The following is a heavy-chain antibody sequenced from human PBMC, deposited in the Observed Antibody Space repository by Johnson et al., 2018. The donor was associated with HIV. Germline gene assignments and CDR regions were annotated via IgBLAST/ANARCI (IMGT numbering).Heavy chain of an antibody. Sequence: GLIQPGGSLRLSCAASGFTFSDYYMTWIRQAPGKGLEWVSYISNSGSIGNSASTIYYSDSVKGRFSISRDNAKNSLYLQMNSLRAEDTALYYCAKDMVVRENGAFDIWGQGTMVTVSS. CDR3: AKDMVVRENGAFDI. V-gene: IGHV3-11*01. J-gene: IGHJ3*02. D-gene: IGHD3-10*01. CDR2: ISNSGSIGNSASTI. CDR1: GFTFSDYY.